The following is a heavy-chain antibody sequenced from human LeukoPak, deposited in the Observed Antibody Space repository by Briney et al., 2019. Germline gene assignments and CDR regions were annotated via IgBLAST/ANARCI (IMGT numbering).Heavy chain of an antibody. CDR2: ISGSGGGT. J-gene: IGHJ6*03. V-gene: IGHV3-23*01. D-gene: IGHD6-19*01. Sequence: GGSLRLSCAASGSTFNSYAMSWVRQAPGKGLEWVSTISGSGGGTYYADSVKGRFTISRDNSKNTLYLQMNSLRADDTAVYYCAKGVRLASNYYMDVWGKGTTVTVSS. CDR1: GSTFNSYA. CDR3: AKGVRLASNYYMDV.